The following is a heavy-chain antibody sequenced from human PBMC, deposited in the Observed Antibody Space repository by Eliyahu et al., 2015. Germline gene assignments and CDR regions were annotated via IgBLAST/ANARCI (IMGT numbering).Heavy chain of an antibody. CDR1: GFPXSDYY. CDR3: ARDWNYYDSSGYYLRGAFDI. D-gene: IGHD3-22*01. V-gene: IGHV3-11*06. Sequence: QVQLVESGGGLVKPGGSLXLXCAASGFPXSDYYMXWIRQAPGKGLEWVSYISSSSSYTNYADSVKGRFTISRDNAKNSLYLQMNSLRAEDTAVYYCARDWNYYDSSGYYLRGAFDIWGQGTMVTVSS. J-gene: IGHJ3*02. CDR2: ISSSSSYT.